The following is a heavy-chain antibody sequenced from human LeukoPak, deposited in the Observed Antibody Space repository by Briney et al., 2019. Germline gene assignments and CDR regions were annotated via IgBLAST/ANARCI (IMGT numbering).Heavy chain of an antibody. CDR3: ARAFLWFGERDYGMDV. J-gene: IGHJ6*04. D-gene: IGHD3-10*01. CDR1: GGTFSSYA. Sequence: SVKVSCKASGGTFSSYAISWVRQAPGQGLEWMGGIIPIFGTANYAQKFQGRVTITADESTSTAYMELSSLGSEGTAVYYCARAFLWFGERDYGMDVWGKGTTVTVSS. CDR2: IIPIFGTA. V-gene: IGHV1-69*01.